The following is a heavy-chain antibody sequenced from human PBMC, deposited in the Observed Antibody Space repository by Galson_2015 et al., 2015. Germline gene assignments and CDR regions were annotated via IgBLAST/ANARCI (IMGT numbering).Heavy chain of an antibody. CDR2: ISSSGSYI. V-gene: IGHV3-21*01. CDR1: GFTFSRYS. CDR3: ASSLYSSGRRPYYFDY. J-gene: IGHJ4*02. Sequence: SLRLSCAASGFTFSRYSMNWVRQAPGKGLEWAASISSSGSYIFYADSVKGRFTISRDNAKNSLYLQMNSLRAEDTAVYYCASSLYSSGRRPYYFDYWGQGALVTVSS. D-gene: IGHD6-19*01.